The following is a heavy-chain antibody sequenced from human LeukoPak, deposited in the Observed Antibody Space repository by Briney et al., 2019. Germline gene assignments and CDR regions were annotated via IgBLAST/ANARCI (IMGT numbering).Heavy chain of an antibody. Sequence: GGSLRLSCAASGFTFSDYYMSWIRQAPGKGREGVSYISSSGSTIYYADSVKGRFTISRDNAKNSLYLQMNSLRAEDTAIFFCARERCIGTSCSRGMDVWGQGTTVTVSS. CDR1: GFTFSDYY. CDR2: ISSSGSTI. D-gene: IGHD2-2*01. CDR3: ARERCIGTSCSRGMDV. J-gene: IGHJ6*02. V-gene: IGHV3-11*04.